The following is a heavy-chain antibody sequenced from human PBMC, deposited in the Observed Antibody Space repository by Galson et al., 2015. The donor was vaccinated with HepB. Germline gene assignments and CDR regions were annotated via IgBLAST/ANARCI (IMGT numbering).Heavy chain of an antibody. Sequence: SLRLSCAASGFTFGDYAMSWFRQAPGKGLEWVGFIRSKAYGGTTEYAASVKGRFTISRDDSKSIAYLQMNSLKTEDTAVYYCTRCVGSGWYLIDYWGQGTLVTVSS. CDR3: TRCVGSGWYLIDY. CDR2: IRSKAYGGTT. D-gene: IGHD6-19*01. CDR1: GFTFGDYA. V-gene: IGHV3-49*03. J-gene: IGHJ4*02.